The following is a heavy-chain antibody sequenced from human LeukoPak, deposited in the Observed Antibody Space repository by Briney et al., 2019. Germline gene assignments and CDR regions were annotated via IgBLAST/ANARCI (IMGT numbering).Heavy chain of an antibody. CDR1: GGSTDSYYY. V-gene: IGHV4-59*01. Sequence: SETLSLTCTVSGGSTDSYYYWGWIRQPPGKGLEWIGYIDYSGRTKYNPSLQSRVTISVDTSKNQFSLKLSSLTAADTAVYYCARVLRGVDAFDIWGQGTMVTVSS. CDR2: IDYSGRT. CDR3: ARVLRGVDAFDI. J-gene: IGHJ3*02. D-gene: IGHD3-10*01.